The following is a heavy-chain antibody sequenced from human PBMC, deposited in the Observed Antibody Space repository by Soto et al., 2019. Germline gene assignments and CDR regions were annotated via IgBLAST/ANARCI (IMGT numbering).Heavy chain of an antibody. V-gene: IGHV1-69*02. CDR1: GGTFSSYT. CDR2: IIPILGIA. CDR3: ARGADGYNFDGRDVY. D-gene: IGHD5-12*01. J-gene: IGHJ4*02. Sequence: QVQLVQSGAEVKKPGSSVKVSCKASGGTFSSYTISWVRQAPGQGLEWMGRIIPILGIANYAQKFQARVTITADKYTSTAYMELSSMRSEDTAVYYCARGADGYNFDGRDVYWGQGTLVIVSS.